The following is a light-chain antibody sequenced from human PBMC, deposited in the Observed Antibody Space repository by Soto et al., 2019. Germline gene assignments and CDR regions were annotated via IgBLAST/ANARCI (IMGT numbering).Light chain of an antibody. CDR2: GAS. J-gene: IGKJ1*01. V-gene: IGKV3-15*01. CDR3: QQYNNWPPT. Sequence: EIVMTQSPGTLSVSPGERATLSCTASQSVSGNLAWYQQKPGQAPRLLIYGASTRATGIPARFSGSRSGTEFTLIISSLQSEDFAVYYCQQYNNWPPTFGQGTKVEIK. CDR1: QSVSGN.